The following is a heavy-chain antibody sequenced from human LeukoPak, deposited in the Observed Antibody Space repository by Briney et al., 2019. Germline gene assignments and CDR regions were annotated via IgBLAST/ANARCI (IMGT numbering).Heavy chain of an antibody. J-gene: IGHJ4*02. D-gene: IGHD5-18*01. CDR1: GFTLSSYS. CDR2: ISSSSIYI. CDR3: ARGSAYSYAFTGRERTKSRLDY. V-gene: IGHV3-21*04. Sequence: GGSLRLSCVVSGFTLSSYSMNWVRQAPGKGLEWVSCISSSSIYIYDADSVKGRFTISRDNSKNTLYLQMNSLRSEDTAVYYCARGSAYSYAFTGRERTKSRLDYWGQGTLVTVSS.